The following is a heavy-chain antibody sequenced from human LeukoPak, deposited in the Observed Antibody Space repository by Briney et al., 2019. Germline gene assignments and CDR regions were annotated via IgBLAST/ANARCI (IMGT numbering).Heavy chain of an antibody. Sequence: PGGSLRLSCAASGFTFSSYGMHWVRQAPGKGLEWVAVIWYDGSNKYYADSVKGRFTISRDNSKNTLYLQMNSLRAEDTAVYYCARSSDTSGWYYFDNWGQGTLVTVSS. D-gene: IGHD6-19*01. CDR2: IWYDGSNK. CDR3: ARSSDTSGWYYFDN. CDR1: GFTFSSYG. V-gene: IGHV3-33*01. J-gene: IGHJ4*02.